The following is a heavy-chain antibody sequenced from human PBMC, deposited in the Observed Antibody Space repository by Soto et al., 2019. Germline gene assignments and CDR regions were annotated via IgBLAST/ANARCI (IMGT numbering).Heavy chain of an antibody. J-gene: IGHJ3*02. Sequence: GGSLRLSCAASGFTFSSYSMNWVRQAPGKGLEWVGRIKSKTDGGTTDYAAPVKGRFTISRDDSKNTLYLQMNSLKTEDTAVYYCTTEVAIAVAADAFDIWGQGTMVTVSS. D-gene: IGHD6-19*01. CDR3: TTEVAIAVAADAFDI. CDR1: GFTFSSYS. CDR2: IKSKTDGGTT. V-gene: IGHV3-15*07.